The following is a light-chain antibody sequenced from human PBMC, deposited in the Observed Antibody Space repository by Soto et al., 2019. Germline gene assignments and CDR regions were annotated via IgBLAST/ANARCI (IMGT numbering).Light chain of an antibody. CDR2: EVS. J-gene: IGLJ2*01. Sequence: QSVLTQPPSASGSPGQSVTISCTGTNNDVGGYKYVSWYQQHPGKAPKLMIYEVSKRPSGVPDRFSGSKSGNTASLTVSGLQTEDEADYYCTSYAGSNNLVFGGGTKVTVL. CDR1: NNDVGGYKY. CDR3: TSYAGSNNLV. V-gene: IGLV2-8*01.